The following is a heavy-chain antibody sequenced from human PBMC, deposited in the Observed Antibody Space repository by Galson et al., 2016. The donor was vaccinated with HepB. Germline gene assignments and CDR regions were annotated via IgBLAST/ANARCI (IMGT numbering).Heavy chain of an antibody. D-gene: IGHD4/OR15-4a*01. CDR2: FNGGGGDT. J-gene: IGHJ4*02. V-gene: IGHV3-23*01. Sequence: SLRLSCAASGFTFSSCAMSWVRQAPGKGLEWVSGFNGGGGDTNYADSVKGRFTISRDNSKSMLFLNMNSLRVEDTATYFCAKEGASAASSIDSWGQETLVTVSS. CDR3: AKEGASAASSIDS. CDR1: GFTFSSCA.